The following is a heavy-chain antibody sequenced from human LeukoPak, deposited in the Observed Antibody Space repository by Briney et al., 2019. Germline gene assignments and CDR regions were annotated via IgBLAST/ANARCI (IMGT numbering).Heavy chain of an antibody. J-gene: IGHJ4*02. CDR1: RFSFSNYW. Sequence: GESLKISCKGSRFSFSNYWFGWVRKMPGEGLEWLGIIFAGDSDTRYSPSFQGQVTISADKSISTAYLHWSSLKASDTAMYYCARHYGGEYFSGSSCYSSFDYWGQGTLVTVSS. D-gene: IGHD2-15*01. V-gene: IGHV5-51*01. CDR2: IFAGDSDT. CDR3: ARHYGGEYFSGSSCYSSFDY.